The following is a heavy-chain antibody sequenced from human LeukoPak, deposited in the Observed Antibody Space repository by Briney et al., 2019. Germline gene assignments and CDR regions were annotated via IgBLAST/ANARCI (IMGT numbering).Heavy chain of an antibody. J-gene: IGHJ4*02. CDR3: TRRLDD. V-gene: IGHV3-7*01. Sequence: GGSLRLSCAASGFSYNSDWMDRVRQAPGKGLEWVANIKHDESEKNYLDSVKGRFTISRDNAQNSLYLQMNGLRVEDTAVYYCTRRLDDWGQGTLVTVSS. CDR2: IKHDESEK. D-gene: IGHD3-16*01. CDR1: GFSYNSDW.